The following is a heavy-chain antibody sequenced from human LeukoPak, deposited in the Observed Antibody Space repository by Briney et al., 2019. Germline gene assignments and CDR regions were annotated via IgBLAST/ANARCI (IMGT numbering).Heavy chain of an antibody. Sequence: GASLRLSCAASGFTFSNYATSWVRQAPGKGLEWVSAITGSGGNTYYADSVKGRFTISRDNSKNTVFLQMNSLRAEDTAVYYCAKWGDYDVLTGYYVSDYWGQGTLVTVSS. CDR2: ITGSGGNT. CDR3: AKWGDYDVLTGYYVSDY. J-gene: IGHJ4*02. V-gene: IGHV3-23*01. CDR1: GFTFSNYA. D-gene: IGHD3-9*01.